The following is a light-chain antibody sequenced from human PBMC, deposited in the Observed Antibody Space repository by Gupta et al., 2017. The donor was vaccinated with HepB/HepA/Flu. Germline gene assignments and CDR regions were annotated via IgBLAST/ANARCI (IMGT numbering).Light chain of an antibody. V-gene: IGLV2-14*03. Sequence: QSALTQPASVSGSPGQSITITCTGTSNDVGAYNYVSWYQQHPGTPPILMHDDVSTRPAGASSRFAASKAGTTALTTTAALEAEDDAYDYCTRYTNSNTVVFGTGTKVTVL. CDR2: DVS. CDR1: SNDVGAYNY. J-gene: IGLJ1*01. CDR3: TRYTNSNTVV.